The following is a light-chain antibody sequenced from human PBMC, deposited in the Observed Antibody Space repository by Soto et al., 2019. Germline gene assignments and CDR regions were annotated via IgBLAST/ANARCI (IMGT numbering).Light chain of an antibody. Sequence: EIVLTQSPGTLSLSPGERATLSCRASQSVSSSYLAWYQQKPGQAPRLLIYGASSRATGIPDRFSGSGSGTDFTLTISRLEPEAFAVYYCQQYGSLGQGTKVEIK. CDR1: QSVSSSY. J-gene: IGKJ1*01. V-gene: IGKV3-20*01. CDR3: QQYGS. CDR2: GAS.